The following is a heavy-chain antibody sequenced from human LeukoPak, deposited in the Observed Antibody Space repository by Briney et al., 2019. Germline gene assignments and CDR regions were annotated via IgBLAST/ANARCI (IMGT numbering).Heavy chain of an antibody. CDR3: RGGVTISGASDAFDI. V-gene: IGHV1-46*01. CDR2: INTSGGST. CDR1: GYTFTSYY. Sequence: VASVKVSCKASGYTFTSYYIHWVRQAPGQGLEWMGIINTSGGSTSYAQKFQGRVTMTRDTSTSIVYMELSSLRSEDTAVYYCRGGVTISGASDAFDIWGQGTMVTVSS. D-gene: IGHD3-3*01. J-gene: IGHJ3*02.